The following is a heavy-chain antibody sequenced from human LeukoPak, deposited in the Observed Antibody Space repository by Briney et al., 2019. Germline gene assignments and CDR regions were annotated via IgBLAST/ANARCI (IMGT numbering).Heavy chain of an antibody. D-gene: IGHD3/OR15-3a*01. J-gene: IGHJ4*02. V-gene: IGHV3-7*01. CDR2: IKEDGSEK. Sequence: PGGSLRLSCAASGFTFSNYWMTWVRQAPGKGLECVAHIKEDGSEKYYVDSVRGRFTISRDNAKNSLYLQMNSLRAEDTALYYCAGSIIGHFDYWGQGTLVTVSS. CDR1: GFTFSNYW. CDR3: AGSIIGHFDY.